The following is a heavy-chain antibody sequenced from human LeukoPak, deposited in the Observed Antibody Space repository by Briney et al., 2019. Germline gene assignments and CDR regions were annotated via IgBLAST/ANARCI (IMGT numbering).Heavy chain of an antibody. J-gene: IGHJ4*02. Sequence: GGSPRLSCAASGFTFSSYSMNWVRQAPGKGLEWVSYISSSSSTIYYADSVKGRFTISRDNAKNSLYLQMNSLRADDTAVYYCARDLHSYGYWGQGTLVTVSS. CDR1: GFTFSSYS. CDR2: ISSSSSTI. D-gene: IGHD5-18*01. CDR3: ARDLHSYGY. V-gene: IGHV3-48*01.